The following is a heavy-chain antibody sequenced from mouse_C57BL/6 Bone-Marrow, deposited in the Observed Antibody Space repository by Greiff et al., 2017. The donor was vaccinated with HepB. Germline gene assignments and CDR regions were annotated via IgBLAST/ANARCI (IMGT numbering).Heavy chain of an antibody. CDR3: ARGDGYPWYFDV. D-gene: IGHD2-3*01. CDR2: INPNNGGT. Sequence: EVQRVESGPELVKPGASVKIPCKASGYTFTDYNMDWVKQSHGKSLEWIGDINPNNGGTIYNQKFKGKATLTVDKSSSTAYMELRSLTSEDTAVYYCARGDGYPWYFDVWGTGTTVTVSS. V-gene: IGHV1-18*01. J-gene: IGHJ1*03. CDR1: GYTFTDYN.